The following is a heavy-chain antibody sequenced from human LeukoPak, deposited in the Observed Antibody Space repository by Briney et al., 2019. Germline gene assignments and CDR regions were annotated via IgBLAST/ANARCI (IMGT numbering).Heavy chain of an antibody. CDR3: ARNENSGWGYFDY. CDR2: IGGSNGIT. Sequence: GGSLRLSCAASRFTFNSYAMSWVRQAPGKGLEWVSVIGGSNGITFYVGSVKGRFTVSRDNSKDTLYLQMNSLRAEDTAVYYCARNENSGWGYFDYWGQGTLVTVSS. V-gene: IGHV3-23*01. J-gene: IGHJ4*02. CDR1: RFTFNSYA. D-gene: IGHD5-12*01.